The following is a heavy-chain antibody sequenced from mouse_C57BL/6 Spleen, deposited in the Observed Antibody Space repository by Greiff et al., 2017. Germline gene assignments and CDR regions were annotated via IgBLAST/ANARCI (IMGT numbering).Heavy chain of an antibody. Sequence: EVKLMESGPGMVKPSQSLSLTCTVTGYSITSGYDWHWIRHFPGNKLEWMGYISYSGSTNYNPSLKSRISITHDTSKNHFFLKLNSVTTEDTATYYGARGGLRRAMDYWGQGTSVTVSS. CDR2: ISYSGST. CDR1: GYSITSGYD. D-gene: IGHD2-2*01. V-gene: IGHV3-1*01. CDR3: ARGGLRRAMDY. J-gene: IGHJ4*01.